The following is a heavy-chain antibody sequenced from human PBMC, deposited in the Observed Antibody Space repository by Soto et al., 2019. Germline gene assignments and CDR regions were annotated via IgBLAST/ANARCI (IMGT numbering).Heavy chain of an antibody. D-gene: IGHD2-15*01. Sequence: PGGSLRLSCAASGFTFSSYWMSWVRQAPGKGLEWVANIKQDGSEKYYVDSVKGRFTISRDNAKNSLYLQMNSLRAEDTAVYYCARDRSWVAEYDYYGMDVWGQGTTVTVSS. CDR2: IKQDGSEK. CDR3: ARDRSWVAEYDYYGMDV. J-gene: IGHJ6*02. V-gene: IGHV3-7*04. CDR1: GFTFSSYW.